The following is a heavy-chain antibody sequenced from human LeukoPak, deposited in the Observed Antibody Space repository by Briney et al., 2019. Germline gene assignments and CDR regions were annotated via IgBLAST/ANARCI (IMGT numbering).Heavy chain of an antibody. J-gene: IGHJ4*02. Sequence: PSETLSLTCTVSGDFITAYYWSWIRQPPGKGLEWIGYVYYTGSTEYNPSLRSRVTISLDLSKNQFSPKLSSVTAADTAVYYCARYYDSSGYYRYYFDYWGQGTLVTVSS. D-gene: IGHD3-22*01. V-gene: IGHV4-59*12. CDR3: ARYYDSSGYYRYYFDY. CDR1: GDFITAYY. CDR2: VYYTGST.